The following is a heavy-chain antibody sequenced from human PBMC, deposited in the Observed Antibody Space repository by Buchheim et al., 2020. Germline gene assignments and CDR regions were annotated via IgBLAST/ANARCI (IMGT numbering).Heavy chain of an antibody. CDR2: ISSSSSYI. CDR1: GFTFSSYS. CDR3: ARSSMAGGQSFLRGTGFGELWPDYYYYYGMDV. Sequence: EVQLVESGGGLVKPGGSLRLSCAASGFTFSSYSMNWVRQAPGKGLEWVSSISSSSSYIYYADSVKGRFTISRDNAKNSLYLQMNSLRAEDTAVYYCARSSMAGGQSFLRGTGFGELWPDYYYYYGMDVWGQGTT. J-gene: IGHJ6*02. D-gene: IGHD3-10*01. V-gene: IGHV3-21*01.